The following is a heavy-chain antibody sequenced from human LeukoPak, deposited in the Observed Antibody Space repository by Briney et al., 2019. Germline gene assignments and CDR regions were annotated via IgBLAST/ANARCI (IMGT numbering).Heavy chain of an antibody. CDR1: GDSVSGNSVA. CDR3: AREGGYYSMDAFDI. D-gene: IGHD3-22*01. J-gene: IGHJ3*02. Sequence: SQTLSLTCAISGDSVSGNSVAWNWIRQSPSRGLEWLGRTYYRSKWYNDYAVSVKSRITINPDTSKNQFSLQLNSVTPEDTAVYYCAREGGYYSMDAFDIWGQGTMVTVSS. V-gene: IGHV6-1*01. CDR2: TYYRSKWYN.